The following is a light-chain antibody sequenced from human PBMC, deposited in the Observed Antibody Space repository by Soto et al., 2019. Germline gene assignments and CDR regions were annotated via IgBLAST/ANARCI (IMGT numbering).Light chain of an antibody. CDR2: GNS. J-gene: IGLJ1*01. Sequence: QSVLTQPSSVSGAPGQRVTISCTGSSSNIGAHYDVHWYQQLPGTAPKLLIYGNSNRPSGVPDRFSGSKSGTSASLAITGLQAEDEADYYCCSYAGSYTFVFGTGTKVTVL. V-gene: IGLV1-40*01. CDR1: SSNIGAHYD. CDR3: CSYAGSYTFV.